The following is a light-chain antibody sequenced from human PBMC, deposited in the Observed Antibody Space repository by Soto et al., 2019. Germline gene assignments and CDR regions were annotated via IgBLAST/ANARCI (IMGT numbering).Light chain of an antibody. V-gene: IGKV1-6*01. J-gene: IGKJ4*01. Sequence: AIQMTQSPSSLSASVGDTVTITCRASRGVGHDLGWYQQKPGKAPKLLIYHASTLQSGVPSRFSGSGSGTDFTLTISSLQAEDFATYYCPQDYDNPLTFGGGTKVEI. CDR2: HAS. CDR3: PQDYDNPLT. CDR1: RGVGHD.